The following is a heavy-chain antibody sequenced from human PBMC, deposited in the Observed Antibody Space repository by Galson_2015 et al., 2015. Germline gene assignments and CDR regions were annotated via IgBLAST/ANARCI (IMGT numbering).Heavy chain of an antibody. CDR1: GFTFSNAW. J-gene: IGHJ4*02. V-gene: IGHV3-15*01. Sequence: SLRLSCAGSGFTFSNAWMTWVRQAPGKGLEWVGRIKSKYNGGTTDYPAPVKGRFTISRGDSENTLYMQMNSLKTEDTAVYYCTTVRGGHPQGGGWPNYWGQGTLVTVSS. CDR2: IKSKYNGGTT. D-gene: IGHD3-10*01. CDR3: TTVRGGHPQGGGWPNY.